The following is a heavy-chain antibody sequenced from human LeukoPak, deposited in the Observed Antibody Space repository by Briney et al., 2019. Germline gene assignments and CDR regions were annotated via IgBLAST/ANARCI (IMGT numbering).Heavy chain of an antibody. V-gene: IGHV3-13*01. J-gene: IGHJ4*02. Sequence: GGSLRLSCAASGFTFSSYDMPWVRQATGKGLEWVSAIGTAGDTYYPGSVKGRFTISRENAKNSLYLQMNSLRAGDTAVYYCAGSTVTTRPLGYWGQGTLVTVSS. CDR3: AGSTVTTRPLGY. CDR1: GFTFSSYD. CDR2: IGTAGDT. D-gene: IGHD4-17*01.